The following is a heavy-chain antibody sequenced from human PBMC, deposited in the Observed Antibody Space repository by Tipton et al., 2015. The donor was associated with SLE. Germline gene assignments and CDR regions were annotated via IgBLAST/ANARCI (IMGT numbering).Heavy chain of an antibody. J-gene: IGHJ6*04. D-gene: IGHD1-7*01. CDR2: IYYSGNT. V-gene: IGHV4-31*03. Sequence: TLSLTCTVSGGFINSGGYYWTWIRQLPGKGLEWIGYIYYSGNTYYNPSLGSRLTISVDTSKDQFSLRLTPVTAADTAVYYCARSTDWNLSPDVWGKGTTVTVSS. CDR3: ARSTDWNLSPDV. CDR1: GGFINSGGYY.